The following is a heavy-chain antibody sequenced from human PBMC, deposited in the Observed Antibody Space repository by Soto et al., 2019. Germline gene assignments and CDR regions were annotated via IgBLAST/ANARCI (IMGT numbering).Heavy chain of an antibody. CDR1: GFTFSRFW. Sequence: GGSLRLSCGASGFTFSRFWMNWVRQAPGKGLEWVANIKYDGSEARYVDSVKGRFTISRDNAKNSLYLQMNSLRAEDTAVYYCAAFTVTTTYWGQGTLVTVSS. V-gene: IGHV3-7*05. J-gene: IGHJ4*02. CDR2: IKYDGSEA. CDR3: AAFTVTTTY. D-gene: IGHD4-17*01.